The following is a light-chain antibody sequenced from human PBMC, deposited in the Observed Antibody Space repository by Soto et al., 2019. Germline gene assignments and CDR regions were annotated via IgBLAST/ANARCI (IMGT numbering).Light chain of an antibody. CDR3: QQYDNLPLT. J-gene: IGKJ4*01. Sequence: DIQMTQSPSSLSASVGDRVTITCQASQDIRNYLNWYHQKPGKAPKLLIYDASNLETGVPSRFSGSGCGTDFTFTISSLQPEDIATYYCQQYDNLPLTFGGGTKVDIK. CDR2: DAS. CDR1: QDIRNY. V-gene: IGKV1-33*01.